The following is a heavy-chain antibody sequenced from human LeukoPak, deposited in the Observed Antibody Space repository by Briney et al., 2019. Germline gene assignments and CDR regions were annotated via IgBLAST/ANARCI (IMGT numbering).Heavy chain of an antibody. J-gene: IGHJ4*02. Sequence: GGSLRLSCAASGFTFSDYNVNWVRQTPGRGLDWVSSISPSGRSISYADSVKGRFTISRDNAENSLYLQMSTLRAEDTAVYFCASFRTGYSYYFDYWGQGILVTVSS. V-gene: IGHV3-21*01. CDR3: ASFRTGYSYYFDY. CDR1: GFTFSDYN. D-gene: IGHD3/OR15-3a*01. CDR2: ISPSGRSI.